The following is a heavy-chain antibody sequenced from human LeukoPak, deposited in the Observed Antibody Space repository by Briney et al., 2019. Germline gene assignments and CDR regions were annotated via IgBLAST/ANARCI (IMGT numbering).Heavy chain of an antibody. D-gene: IGHD6-13*01. V-gene: IGHV3-33*01. CDR1: GFTFSSDG. CDR3: ASGSSSWYWRFDY. Sequence: PGGSLRLSCAASGFTFSSDGMHWVRQAPGKGLEWVAIIWYDGSNKYYADSVKGRFTISRDNSKNTLYLQMNSLRAEDTAVYYCASGSSSWYWRFDYWGQGTLVTVSS. CDR2: IWYDGSNK. J-gene: IGHJ4*02.